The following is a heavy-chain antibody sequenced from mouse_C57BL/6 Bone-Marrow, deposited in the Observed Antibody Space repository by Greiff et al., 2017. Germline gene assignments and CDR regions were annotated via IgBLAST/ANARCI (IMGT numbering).Heavy chain of an antibody. Sequence: EVHLVESGPELVKPGASVKIPCKASGYTFTDYNMDWVKQSHGKSLEWIGDINPNNGGTIYNQKFKGQATLTVDKSSSTAYMELRSLTSEDTAVYYCARKPEWYFDVWGTGTTVTVSS. CDR1: GYTFTDYN. CDR2: INPNNGGT. D-gene: IGHD6-1*01. V-gene: IGHV1-18*01. J-gene: IGHJ1*03. CDR3: ARKPEWYFDV.